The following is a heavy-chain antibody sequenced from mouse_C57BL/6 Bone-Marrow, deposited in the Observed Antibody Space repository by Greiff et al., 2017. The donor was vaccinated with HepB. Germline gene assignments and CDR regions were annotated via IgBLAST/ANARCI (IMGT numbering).Heavy chain of an antibody. CDR1: GYTFTSYW. CDR3: ASTVVATDYAMDY. V-gene: IGHV1-55*01. J-gene: IGHJ4*01. D-gene: IGHD1-1*01. Sequence: QVQLQQSGAELVKPGASVKMSCKASGYTFTSYWITWVKQRPGQGLEWIGDIYPGSGSTNYNEKFKSKATLTVDTSSSTAYMQLSSLTSEDSAVYYCASTVVATDYAMDYWGQGTSVTVSS. CDR2: IYPGSGST.